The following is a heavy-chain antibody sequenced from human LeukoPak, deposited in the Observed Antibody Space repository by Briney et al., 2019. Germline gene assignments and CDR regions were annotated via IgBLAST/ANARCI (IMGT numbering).Heavy chain of an antibody. J-gene: IGHJ6*03. CDR2: ISYSGAT. D-gene: IGHD1-14*01. CDR1: GGTVTSSTYF. CDR3: ARDGFYYHYYMDV. Sequence: SETLSLTCTLSGGTVTSSTYFWGWIRQPPGQGLEWIGSISYSGATYYNPSLKSRVSMSVHTSKNQFSLKLSSVTAADTAVYYCARDGFYYHYYMDVWGEGTTVSVPS. V-gene: IGHV4-39*07.